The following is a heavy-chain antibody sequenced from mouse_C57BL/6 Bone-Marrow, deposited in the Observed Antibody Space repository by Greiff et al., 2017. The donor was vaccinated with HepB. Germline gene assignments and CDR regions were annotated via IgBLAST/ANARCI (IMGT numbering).Heavy chain of an antibody. V-gene: IGHV1-64*01. Sequence: VLLQQPGAELVKPGASVKLSCKASGYTFTSYWMHWVKQRPGQGLEWIGMIHPNSGSTNYNEKFKSKATLTVDKSSSTAYMQLSSLTSEDTAVYYCARSVGQLRLRFAYWGQGTLVTVSA. J-gene: IGHJ3*01. CDR2: IHPNSGST. CDR3: ARSVGQLRLRFAY. CDR1: GYTFTSYW. D-gene: IGHD3-2*02.